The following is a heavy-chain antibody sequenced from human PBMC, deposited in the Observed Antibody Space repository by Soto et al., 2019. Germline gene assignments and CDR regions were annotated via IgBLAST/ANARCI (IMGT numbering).Heavy chain of an antibody. CDR1: GYTFTSYG. V-gene: IGHV1-18*04. J-gene: IGHJ4*02. D-gene: IGHD3-22*01. Sequence: ASVKVSCKASGYTFTSYGISWVRQAPGQGLEWMGWISAYNGNTNYAQKLQGRVTMTTDTSTSTAYMELRSLRSDDTAVYYCARDSRGTYSATSGYYQAFDYWGQGNLVTVSS. CDR2: ISAYNGNT. CDR3: ARDSRGTYSATSGYYQAFDY.